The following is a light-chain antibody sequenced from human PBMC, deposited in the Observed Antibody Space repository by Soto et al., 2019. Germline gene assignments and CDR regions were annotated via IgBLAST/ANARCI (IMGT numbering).Light chain of an antibody. CDR1: QAVSSSL. Sequence: EIVLTQSPGTLSMSPGERATLSCRASQAVSSSLLAWYQHKPGQAPRLVIYGASSRATGIPDRFSGSGSGTDFILTISRLEPEDFAVYYCQQGGASRWTFGQGTKVEIK. J-gene: IGKJ1*01. CDR2: GAS. CDR3: QQGGASRWT. V-gene: IGKV3-20*01.